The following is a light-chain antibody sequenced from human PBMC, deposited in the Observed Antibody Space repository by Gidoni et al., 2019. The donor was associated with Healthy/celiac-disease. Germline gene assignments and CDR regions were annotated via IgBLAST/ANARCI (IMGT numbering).Light chain of an antibody. Sequence: EIVLTQSPGTLSLSPGERATPSCRSSQSVSNSYLAWYQQKPGQAPRLLIYGASSRATGIPDRFSGSGSGTDFTLTISILEPEDFAVYYCQQYYSSVLTFGQGTKVEIK. V-gene: IGKV3-20*01. J-gene: IGKJ1*01. CDR1: QSVSNSY. CDR3: QQYYSSVLT. CDR2: GAS.